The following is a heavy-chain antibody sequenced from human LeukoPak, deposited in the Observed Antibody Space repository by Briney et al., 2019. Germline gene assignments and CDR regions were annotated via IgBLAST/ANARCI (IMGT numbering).Heavy chain of an antibody. CDR2: ISSSGSTI. CDR3: ARARLRFYGMDV. Sequence: GGSLRLSCAASGFTFSSYEMNWVRQAPGKGLEWVSYISSSGSTIYYAASVKGRFTISRDNAKNSLYLQMNSLRAEDTAVYYCARARLRFYGMDVWGQGTTVTVSS. J-gene: IGHJ6*02. D-gene: IGHD4-17*01. V-gene: IGHV3-48*03. CDR1: GFTFSSYE.